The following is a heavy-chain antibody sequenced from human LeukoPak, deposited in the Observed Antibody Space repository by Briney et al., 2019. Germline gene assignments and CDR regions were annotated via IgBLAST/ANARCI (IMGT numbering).Heavy chain of an antibody. J-gene: IGHJ3*02. CDR1: GFTFSSYA. CDR2: ISYDGSNK. D-gene: IGHD2-15*01. V-gene: IGHV3-30-3*01. CDR3: ASWAGAGSRHFDAFDI. Sequence: GGSLRLSCAASGFTFSSYAMPWVRQAPGKGLEWVAVISYDGSNKYYADSVKGRFTISRDNSKNTLYLQMNSLRAEDTAVYYCASWAGAGSRHFDAFDIWGQGTMVTVSS.